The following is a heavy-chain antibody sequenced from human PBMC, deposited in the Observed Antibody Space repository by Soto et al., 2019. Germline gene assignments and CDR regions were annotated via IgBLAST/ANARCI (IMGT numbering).Heavy chain of an antibody. CDR3: ARPTREGYCSSTSCYDYYYGMDV. CDR1: GGTFSSYA. V-gene: IGHV1-69*01. Sequence: QVQLVQSGAEVKKPGSSVKVSCKASGGTFSSYAISWVRQAPGQGLEWMGGIIPIFGTANYAQKFQGRVTITADESTSTAYMELSSLRSEDTDVYYCARPTREGYCSSTSCYDYYYGMDVWGQGTTVTVSS. D-gene: IGHD2-2*01. CDR2: IIPIFGTA. J-gene: IGHJ6*02.